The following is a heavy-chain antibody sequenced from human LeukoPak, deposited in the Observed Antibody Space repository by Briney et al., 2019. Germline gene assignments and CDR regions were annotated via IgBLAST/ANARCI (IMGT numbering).Heavy chain of an antibody. J-gene: IGHJ4*02. CDR2: VHLSGAS. Sequence: KSSGTLSLTCAVSGGSILTTNWWSWVRQPPGKGLEWIGEVHLSGASNYNPSLKSRVNMSIDKSKNQLSLELTSVTAADTAIYYRTRESGAFSPFGFWGQGTLVTVSS. CDR3: TRESGAFSPFGF. V-gene: IGHV4-4*02. D-gene: IGHD1-26*01. CDR1: GGSILTTNW.